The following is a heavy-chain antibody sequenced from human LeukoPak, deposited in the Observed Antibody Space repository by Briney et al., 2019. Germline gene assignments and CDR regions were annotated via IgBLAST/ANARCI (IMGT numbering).Heavy chain of an antibody. CDR2: INPSGGST. D-gene: IGHD3-9*01. J-gene: IGHJ4*02. V-gene: IGHV1-46*01. CDR1: GYTFTSYY. Sequence: ASVKVSCKASGYTFTSYYMHWVRQAPGQGLEWMGIINPSGGSTSYAQKFQGRVTMTRDMPTSTDYMELSSLRSEDTAVYYCARGRYYDILTGYYMPQFEYWGQGTLVTVSS. CDR3: ARGRYYDILTGYYMPQFEY.